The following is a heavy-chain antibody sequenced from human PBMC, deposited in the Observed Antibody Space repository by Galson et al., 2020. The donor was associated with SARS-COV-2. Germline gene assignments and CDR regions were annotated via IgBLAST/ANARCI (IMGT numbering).Heavy chain of an antibody. CDR2: IKQDGSEK. V-gene: IGHV3-7*05. J-gene: IGHJ5*02. CDR3: ARARRDGYRGGFDP. CDR1: GFTFSSYW. Sequence: TGGSLRLSCAASGFTFSSYWMSWVRQAPGKGLEWVANIKQDGSEKYYVDSVKGRFTISRDNAKNSLYLQMNSLRAEDTAVYYCARARRDGYRGGFDPWGQGTLVTVSS. D-gene: IGHD5-12*01.